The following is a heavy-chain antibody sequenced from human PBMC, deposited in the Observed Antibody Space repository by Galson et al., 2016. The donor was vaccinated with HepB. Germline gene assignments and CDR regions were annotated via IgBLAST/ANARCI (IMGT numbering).Heavy chain of an antibody. D-gene: IGHD2-21*02. CDR1: GFTFSTYS. J-gene: IGHJ4*02. CDR3: AGAEECFGDCPQKYYLDS. V-gene: IGHV3-21*04. CDR2: TDSTSRYI. Sequence: SLRLSCAASGFTFSTYSMNWVRLAPGKGLEWVSSTDSTSRYIYYADSVRGRCTISRDNAQKSLYLQRNRQRSEDTAVYYCAGAEECFGDCPQKYYLDSWGRGTLVTVSS.